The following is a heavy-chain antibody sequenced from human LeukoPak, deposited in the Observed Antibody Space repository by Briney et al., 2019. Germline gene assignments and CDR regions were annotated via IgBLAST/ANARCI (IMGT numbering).Heavy chain of an antibody. CDR2: IYYSGST. D-gene: IGHD2-15*01. J-gene: IGHJ4*02. Sequence: SETLSLTCAVSGGSISSNSYYWGWIRQPPGKGLEWIGSIYYSGSTYYNPSLKSRVAISVDTSKNQFSLKLSSVTAADTAVYYCARGRVVVVAADRGRLDYWGQGTLVTVSS. CDR3: ARGRVVVVAADRGRLDY. V-gene: IGHV4-39*01. CDR1: GGSISSNSYY.